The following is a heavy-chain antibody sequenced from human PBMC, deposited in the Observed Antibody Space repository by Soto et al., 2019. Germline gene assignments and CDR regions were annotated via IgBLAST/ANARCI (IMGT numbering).Heavy chain of an antibody. CDR3: ARPYSSSWPDAFDI. CDR1: GFTVISNY. V-gene: IGHV3-66*04. D-gene: IGHD6-13*01. CDR2: IYSGGST. J-gene: IGHJ3*02. Sequence: GGSLRLSCAASGFTVISNYMSWVRQAPWKGLEWVSVIYSGGSTYYADSVKGRFTISRDNSKNTLYLQMNSLRAEDTAVYYCARPYSSSWPDAFDIWGQGTMVTVS.